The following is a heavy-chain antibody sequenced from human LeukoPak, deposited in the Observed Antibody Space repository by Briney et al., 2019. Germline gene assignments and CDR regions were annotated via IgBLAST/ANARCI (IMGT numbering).Heavy chain of an antibody. D-gene: IGHD3-10*01. V-gene: IGHV4-34*01. J-gene: IGHJ4*02. Sequence: SETLSLTCAVYGGSFSGYYWSWIRQPPGKGLEWIGEINHSGSTNYSPSLKSRVTISVDTSKNQFSLKLSSVTAADTAVYYCASHVWFGELCYFDYWGQGTLVTVSS. CDR1: GGSFSGYY. CDR2: INHSGST. CDR3: ASHVWFGELCYFDY.